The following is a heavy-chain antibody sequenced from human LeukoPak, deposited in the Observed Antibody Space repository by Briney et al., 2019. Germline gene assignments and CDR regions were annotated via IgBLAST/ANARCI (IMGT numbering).Heavy chain of an antibody. CDR1: GDSTSSSTYY. CDR2: IYDSGTT. CDR3: ATHRRSGSGGSENAFEI. J-gene: IGHJ3*02. D-gene: IGHD5-12*01. Sequence: PSETLSLTCTVSGDSTSSSTYYWDWIRQAPGKGLEWIGNIYDSGTTHYNPSLKSRVTISGDTSKNQFSLKLNSVTAADTAIYYCATHRRSGSGGSENAFEIWGQGTMVTVSS. V-gene: IGHV4-39*01.